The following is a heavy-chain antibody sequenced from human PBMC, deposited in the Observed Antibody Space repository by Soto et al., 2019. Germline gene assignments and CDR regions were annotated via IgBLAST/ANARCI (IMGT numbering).Heavy chain of an antibody. D-gene: IGHD2-8*01. CDR2: IHPSGDT. V-gene: IGHV1-46*01. Sequence: ASVKVPCKASGYKFTTYFIHWVRQAPGQGLEWMGMIHPSGDTGYGQKFRGRVTMTIDTSTTTAYMELRNLTSEDTAIYFSVRGYCTTTPCSGDFQHWGQGTLATVSS. CDR1: GYKFTTYF. J-gene: IGHJ1*01. CDR3: VRGYCTTTPCSGDFQH.